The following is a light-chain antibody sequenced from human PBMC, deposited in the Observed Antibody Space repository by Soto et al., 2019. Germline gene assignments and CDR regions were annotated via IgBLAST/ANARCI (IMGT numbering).Light chain of an antibody. Sequence: IVMTQSPDSLGVSLGERATINCKSNETILYGSNNKNYLSWYQQKPGQPPNLLIYWASTRKYGVPERFSGSGSGTDFTLSISNLQDEDVAVYYCHQYYSPPCAFGPGTKVHL. J-gene: IGKJ3*01. CDR3: HQYYSPPCA. V-gene: IGKV4-1*01. CDR1: ETILYGSNNKNY. CDR2: WAS.